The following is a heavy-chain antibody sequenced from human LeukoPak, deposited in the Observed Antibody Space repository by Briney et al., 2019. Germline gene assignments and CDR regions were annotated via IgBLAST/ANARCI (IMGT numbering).Heavy chain of an antibody. CDR1: GGSITSGYY. J-gene: IGHJ4*02. D-gene: IGHD2-21*02. V-gene: IGHV4-38-2*02. CDR2: IYHSGST. CDR3: ARKACVYGGDCYPLY. Sequence: KPSETLSLTCTVSGGSITSGYYWGWIRQPPGKGLEWIASIYHSGSTYYNPSLKSRVTISLDTSKNQFSLKLSSVTAADTAVYYCARKACVYGGDCYPLYWGQGTLVTVSS.